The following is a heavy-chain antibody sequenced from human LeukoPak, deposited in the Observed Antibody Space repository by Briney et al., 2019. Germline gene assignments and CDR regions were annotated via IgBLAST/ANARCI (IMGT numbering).Heavy chain of an antibody. Sequence: PGGSLRLSCAVSGFTFKSYWMHCVRQAPGKGLVWVSRINTDGSSTSYADSVKGRFTISRDNAKNTLYLQMNSLRAEDTAVYYCARDRSGSYDYWGQGTLVTVSS. CDR3: ARDRSGSYDY. D-gene: IGHD1-26*01. V-gene: IGHV3-74*01. J-gene: IGHJ4*02. CDR2: INTDGSST. CDR1: GFTFKSYW.